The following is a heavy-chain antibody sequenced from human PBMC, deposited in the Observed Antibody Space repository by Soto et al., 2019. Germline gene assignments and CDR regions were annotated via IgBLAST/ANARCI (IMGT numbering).Heavy chain of an antibody. Sequence: GGSLRLSCAVSGFTFDDNAMHWVRQAPEKGLEWVSGINWKSDIGYADSVKGRFTISRDNAENSLYLQKNSLRAEDTALYYCAISQDRGGRTTFIYWGQGTQVTVSS. J-gene: IGHJ4*02. CDR2: INWKSDI. V-gene: IGHV3-9*01. D-gene: IGHD3-16*01. CDR3: AISQDRGGRTTFIY. CDR1: GFTFDDNA.